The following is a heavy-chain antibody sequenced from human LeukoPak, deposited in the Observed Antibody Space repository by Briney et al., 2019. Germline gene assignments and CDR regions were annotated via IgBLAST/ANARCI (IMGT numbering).Heavy chain of an antibody. CDR2: ISSSGSTI. CDR3: ARDRAGTDYYYYMDV. V-gene: IGHV3-11*01. CDR1: GFTFSDYY. J-gene: IGHJ6*03. D-gene: IGHD6-13*01. Sequence: GGSLRLSCAASGFTFSDYYMSWIRQAPGKGLEWVSYISSSGSTIYYADSVKGRFTISRDNAKNSPYLQMNSLRAEDTAVYYCARDRAGTDYYYYMDVWGKGTTVTISS.